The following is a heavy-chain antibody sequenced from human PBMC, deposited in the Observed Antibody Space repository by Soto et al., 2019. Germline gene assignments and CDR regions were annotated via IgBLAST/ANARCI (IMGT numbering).Heavy chain of an antibody. Sequence: QMQLVQSGPEVKKPGTSVKVSCKASGFTFTSSAVQWVRQARGQRLEWIGWIVVGSGNTNYAQKFQERVTITRDMSTSTSDMGVGSPISEDRAVYYCSAVGEGGIKPLGGWGQGTLVTVSS. V-gene: IGHV1-58*01. CDR2: IVVGSGNT. J-gene: IGHJ4*02. CDR3: SAVGEGGIKPLGG. D-gene: IGHD3-10*01. CDR1: GFTFTSSA.